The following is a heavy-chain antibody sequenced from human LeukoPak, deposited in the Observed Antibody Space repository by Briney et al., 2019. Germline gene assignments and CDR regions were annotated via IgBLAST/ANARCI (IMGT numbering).Heavy chain of an antibody. J-gene: IGHJ4*02. CDR1: GFTFDDYA. V-gene: IGHV3-43*02. CDR3: AKDIGPDPNGSDY. CDR2: ISGDGGST. D-gene: IGHD1-1*01. Sequence: PGGALRLSCAASGFTFDDYAMHWVRQAPGKGVEWVSLISGDGGSTYYADSVKGRFTISRDNSKNSLYLQMNSLRTEDTALYYCAKDIGPDPNGSDYWGQGTLVTVSS.